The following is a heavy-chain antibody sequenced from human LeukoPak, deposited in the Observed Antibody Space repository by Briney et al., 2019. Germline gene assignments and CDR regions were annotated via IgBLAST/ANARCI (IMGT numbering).Heavy chain of an antibody. Sequence: SETLSLTCTVSGYSISSGYYWGWIRQPPGKGLEWIGSIYHSGSTYYNPSLKSRVTISVDTSKTQFSLKLSSVTAADTAVYYCARDLPSFLAGKVDYWGQGTLVTVSS. CDR2: IYHSGST. CDR1: GYSISSGYY. CDR3: ARDLPSFLAGKVDY. V-gene: IGHV4-38-2*02. D-gene: IGHD1-14*01. J-gene: IGHJ4*02.